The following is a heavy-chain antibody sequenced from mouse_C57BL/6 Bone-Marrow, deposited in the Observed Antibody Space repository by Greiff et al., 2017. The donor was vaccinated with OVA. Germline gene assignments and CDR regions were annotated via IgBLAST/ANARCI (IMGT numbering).Heavy chain of an antibody. J-gene: IGHJ3*01. D-gene: IGHD4-1*01. V-gene: IGHV1-72*01. CDR2: LYPNSGGT. Sequence: VQLQQPGAELVKPGASVKLSCKASGYTFTSYWMHWVKQRPGRGLEWIGRLYPNSGGTKYNETFKSKATLTVDTPSSTVYMQLSSLTSEDCAVDYWAANWDGGAWFAYGGQGTLVTVSA. CDR1: GYTFTSYW. CDR3: AANWDGGAWFAY.